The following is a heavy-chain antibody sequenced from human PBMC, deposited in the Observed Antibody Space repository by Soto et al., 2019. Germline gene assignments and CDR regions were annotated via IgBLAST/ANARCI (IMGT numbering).Heavy chain of an antibody. J-gene: IGHJ4*02. V-gene: IGHV1-3*01. D-gene: IGHD2-15*01. Sequence: QVQLVQSGAEVKKPGASVKVSCKASGYTFTSYAMHWVRQAPGQRLEWMGWINAGNGNTKYSKKFQGRVTITRDTSASTVYMELSSLRSEDTAVYFCARGPGGPDGPGDYWGQGTLVTVSS. CDR2: INAGNGNT. CDR3: ARGPGGPDGPGDY. CDR1: GYTFTSYA.